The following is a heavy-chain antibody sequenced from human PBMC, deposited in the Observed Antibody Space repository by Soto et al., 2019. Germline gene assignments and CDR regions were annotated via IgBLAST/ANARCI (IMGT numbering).Heavy chain of an antibody. CDR1: GFTFGSYS. CDR2: ILSSSGVI. D-gene: IGHD2-21*02. Sequence: EVQLVESGGGLVQPGGSLRLSCAASGFTFGSYSMNWVRQAPGKGLEWVSFILSSSGVIYYADSVKGRFTISRDNAKNSLYLQRNSLRAEDTAAYYCARDLRAPLLATAIPYYVAAWGKGTTVTVSS. V-gene: IGHV3-48*01. J-gene: IGHJ6*03. CDR3: ARDLRAPLLATAIPYYVAA.